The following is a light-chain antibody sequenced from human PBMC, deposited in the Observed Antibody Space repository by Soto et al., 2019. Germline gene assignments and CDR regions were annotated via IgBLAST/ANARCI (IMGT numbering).Light chain of an antibody. CDR2: DAS. V-gene: IGKV3-20*01. J-gene: IGKJ1*01. CDR1: QSVSNNY. Sequence: EIVLTQSPGTLSLSPGERATLSCRASQSVSNNYVAWYQQKPGQAPRLLIYDASSRATGIPDRFSGSGSGTDFTLTISRLELEDFAVYYCQQCATSSLTFGQGTRVDIK. CDR3: QQCATSSLT.